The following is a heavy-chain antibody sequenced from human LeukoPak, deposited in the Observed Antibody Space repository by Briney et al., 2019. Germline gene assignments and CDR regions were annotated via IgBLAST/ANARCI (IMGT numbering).Heavy chain of an antibody. D-gene: IGHD5-18*01. J-gene: IGHJ4*02. Sequence: GGSLRLSCAASGFTFSSYTMNWDRQAPGKGLQWVSTVSASSDIHYSDSVKGRFTISRDNARNSLYLQMNSLRDEDTAVYYCAGDAFHTAHFDYWGQGTLVTVSS. CDR2: VSASSDI. CDR1: GFTFSSYT. V-gene: IGHV3-48*02. CDR3: AGDAFHTAHFDY.